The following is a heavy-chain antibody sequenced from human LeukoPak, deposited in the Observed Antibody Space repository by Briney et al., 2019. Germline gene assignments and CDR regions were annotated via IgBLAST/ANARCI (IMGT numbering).Heavy chain of an antibody. CDR3: ARHSRSGYGDYESAFDI. Sequence: SETLSLTCIVSGGSISSSGYYWDWIRQPPGKGLDWIRYFYYTGSTYYNPSLKSRITISVDTSKNQFSLKLRSVTAADTAVYYCARHSRSGYGDYESAFDIWGQGTMVTVSS. CDR2: FYYTGST. D-gene: IGHD5-12*01. V-gene: IGHV4-39*01. CDR1: GGSISSSGYY. J-gene: IGHJ3*02.